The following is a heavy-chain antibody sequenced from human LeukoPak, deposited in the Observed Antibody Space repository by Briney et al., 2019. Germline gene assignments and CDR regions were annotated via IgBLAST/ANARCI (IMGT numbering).Heavy chain of an antibody. CDR2: ISYDGSNK. CDR3: AKANFFYGDSTYYFDY. D-gene: IGHD4-17*01. J-gene: IGHJ4*02. V-gene: IGHV3-30*18. CDR1: GFTFSSYG. Sequence: GWSLRLSCAASGFTFSSYGTHWVRQAPGKGLEWVAVISYDGSNKYYADSVKGRFTISRDNSKNTLYLQMNSLRAEDTAVYYCAKANFFYGDSTYYFDYWGQGTLVTVSS.